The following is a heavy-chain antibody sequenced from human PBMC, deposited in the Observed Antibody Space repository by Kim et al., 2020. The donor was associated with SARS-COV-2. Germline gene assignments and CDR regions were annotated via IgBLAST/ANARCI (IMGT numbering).Heavy chain of an antibody. D-gene: IGHD5-18*01. J-gene: IGHJ4*02. CDR3: ARYYSGYSYGFFDY. Sequence: SQTLSLTCTVSGDSISDYYWSLIRQPPGKGLEWIGHISSIGSTTYNPSLKSRVTISVDTSNMQFSLKLTSVTAADTAVYFCARYYSGYSYGFFDYWGQGA. CDR1: GDSISDYY. V-gene: IGHV4-59*01. CDR2: ISSIGST.